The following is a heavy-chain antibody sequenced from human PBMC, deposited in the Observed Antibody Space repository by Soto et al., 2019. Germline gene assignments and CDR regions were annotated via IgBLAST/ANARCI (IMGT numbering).Heavy chain of an antibody. CDR1: GFTFSDSL. D-gene: IGHD3-22*01. V-gene: IGHV3-23*01. J-gene: IGHJ5*02. Sequence: GESLRLSFAASGFTFSDSLISWVRQVPGKGLEWAAGISGGGGHTDYADSVKGRFPISRDKFKDTLYLQMNSLRAEDMALYYCAKVQEFCGYQCYIVDLWGRGAGDTVPWG. CDR2: ISGGGGHT. CDR3: AKVQEFCGYQCYIVDLWGRGAGDTVP.